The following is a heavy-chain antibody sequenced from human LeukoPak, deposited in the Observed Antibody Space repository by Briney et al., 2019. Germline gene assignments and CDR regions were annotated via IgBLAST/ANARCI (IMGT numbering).Heavy chain of an antibody. Sequence: SETLSLTCAAYGGSFSGYYWSWIRQPPGKGLEWIGEINHSGSTNYNPSLKSRVTISVDTSKNQFSLKLSSVTAADTAVYYCARGITMVRGVIIKPLDYWGQGTLVTVSS. CDR2: INHSGST. J-gene: IGHJ4*02. V-gene: IGHV4-34*01. CDR3: ARGITMVRGVIIKPLDY. D-gene: IGHD3-10*01. CDR1: GGSFSGYY.